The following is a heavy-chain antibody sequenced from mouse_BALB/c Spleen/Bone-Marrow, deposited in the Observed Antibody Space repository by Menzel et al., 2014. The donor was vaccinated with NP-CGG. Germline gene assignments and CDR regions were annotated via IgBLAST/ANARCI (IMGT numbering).Heavy chain of an antibody. J-gene: IGHJ2*01. Sequence: QVHVKQSGAELVKPGASVKMSCKAFGYPFTTYPIEWMRQNHGKNLEWIGNFHPYDDDTKYNEQLKGKAKLTVDKSSTTVSLELSRLTSDDSAVYYCARGAYGLFDYWGQGTTLTVSS. V-gene: IGHV1-47*01. D-gene: IGHD6-5*01. CDR3: ARGAYGLFDY. CDR1: GYPFTTYP. CDR2: FHPYDDDT.